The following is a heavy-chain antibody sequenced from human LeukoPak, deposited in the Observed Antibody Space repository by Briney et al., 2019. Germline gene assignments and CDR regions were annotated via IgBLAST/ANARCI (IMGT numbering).Heavy chain of an antibody. CDR1: GFTFSSYA. CDR3: AKGEGYGSGSYSSFFDY. CDR2: ISYDGSNK. D-gene: IGHD3-10*01. V-gene: IGHV3-30*18. J-gene: IGHJ4*02. Sequence: PGGSLRLSCAASGFTFSSYAMSWVRQAPGKGLEWVAVISYDGSNKYYADSVKGRFTISRDNSKNTLYLQMNSLRAEDTAVYYCAKGEGYGSGSYSSFFDYWGQGTLVTVSS.